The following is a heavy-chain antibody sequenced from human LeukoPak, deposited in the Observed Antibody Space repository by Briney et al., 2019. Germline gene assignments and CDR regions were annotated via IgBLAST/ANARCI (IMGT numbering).Heavy chain of an antibody. D-gene: IGHD4-17*01. CDR3: ARQPGDHYGDYSEVQQ. Sequence: KPSETLSLTCTVSGGSISSSSYYWGWIRQPPGKGLEWIGSIYYSGSTYYNPSLKSRVTISVDTSKNQFSLKLSSVTAADTAVYYCARQPGDHYGDYSEVQQWGQGTLVTVSS. CDR2: IYYSGST. CDR1: GGSISSSSYY. V-gene: IGHV4-39*01. J-gene: IGHJ4*02.